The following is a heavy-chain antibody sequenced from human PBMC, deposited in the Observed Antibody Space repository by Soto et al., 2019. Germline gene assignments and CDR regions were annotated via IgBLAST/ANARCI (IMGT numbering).Heavy chain of an antibody. CDR3: ARSVLYYYGSRPHPLAI. Sequence: AAVNVSCKASGYTFTSYGISWVRQAPGQGLEWMGWISAYNGNTNYAQKLQGRVTMNTDTSTSTAYMELRSLRSDDTDVYYCARSVLYYYGSRPHPLAIWGQGTMVTVSS. CDR2: ISAYNGNT. V-gene: IGHV1-18*01. D-gene: IGHD3-22*01. J-gene: IGHJ3*02. CDR1: GYTFTSYG.